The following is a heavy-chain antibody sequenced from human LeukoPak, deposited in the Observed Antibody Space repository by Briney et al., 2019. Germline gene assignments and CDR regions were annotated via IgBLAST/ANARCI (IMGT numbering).Heavy chain of an antibody. CDR3: AKDQVVPFDY. Sequence: GGSLRLSCAASGFTFDTYWMSWVRQAPGKGLEWVSYISGSDTTTHYADSVKGRFTISRDNSKNTLYLQMNSLRAEDTAVYFCAKDQVVPFDYWGQGTLVTVSS. V-gene: IGHV3-23*01. D-gene: IGHD2-2*01. J-gene: IGHJ4*02. CDR2: ISGSDTTT. CDR1: GFTFDTYW.